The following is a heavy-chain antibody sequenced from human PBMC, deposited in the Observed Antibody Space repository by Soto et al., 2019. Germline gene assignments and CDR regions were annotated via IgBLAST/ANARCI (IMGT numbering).Heavy chain of an antibody. CDR1: GFTVSSNY. V-gene: IGHV3-66*04. Sequence: GGSLRLSCAASGFTVSSNYMSWVRQAPGKGLEWVSVIYSGGSTYYADSVKGRFTISRDNSKNTLYLQMNSLRAEDTAVYYCARRALWFGELLNYFDYWGQGTLVTVSS. J-gene: IGHJ4*02. CDR2: IYSGGST. CDR3: ARRALWFGELLNYFDY. D-gene: IGHD3-10*01.